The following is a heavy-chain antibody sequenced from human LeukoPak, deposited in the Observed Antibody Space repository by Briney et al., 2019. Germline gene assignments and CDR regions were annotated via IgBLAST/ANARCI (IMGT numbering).Heavy chain of an antibody. CDR2: ISASGYTV. V-gene: IGHV3-48*03. D-gene: IGHD3-22*01. J-gene: IGHJ3*02. Sequence: QPGGSLRLSCAASGFTFSSCEMNWVRQAPGKGLEWVSYISASGYTVYYADSVKGRFTISRDNSKNTLYLQMNSLRAEDTAVYYCARSYYDSSGYYPGAFDIWGQGTMVTVSS. CDR1: GFTFSSCE. CDR3: ARSYYDSSGYYPGAFDI.